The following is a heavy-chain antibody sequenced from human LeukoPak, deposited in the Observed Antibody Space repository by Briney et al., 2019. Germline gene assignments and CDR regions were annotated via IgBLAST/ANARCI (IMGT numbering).Heavy chain of an antibody. V-gene: IGHV7-4-1*02. J-gene: IGHJ4*02. CDR2: INTNTGNP. D-gene: IGHD5-18*01. CDR1: GYTFTSYG. CDR3: ARAYSYGPFSFY. Sequence: ASVKVSCKASGYTFTSYGISWVRQAPGQGLEWMGWINTNTGNPTYAQGFTGRFVFSLDTFVSTAYLQISSLKAEDTAVYYCARAYSYGPFSFYWGQGTLVTVSS.